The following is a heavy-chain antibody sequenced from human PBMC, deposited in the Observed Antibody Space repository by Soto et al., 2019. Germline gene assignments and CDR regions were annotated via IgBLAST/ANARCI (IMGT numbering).Heavy chain of an antibody. J-gene: IGHJ4*02. V-gene: IGHV4-59*02. D-gene: IGHD3-16*01. CDR3: ARASYPVYYFDY. Sequence: VGSVCRSRWSRFRQPPGKGLEWIGYIYYSGSTNYNPSLKSRVTISVDASKNQFSLKLSSVTAADTAVYYCARASYPVYYFDYWGQGTLVTVSS. CDR2: IYYSGST. CDR1: VGSVCRSR.